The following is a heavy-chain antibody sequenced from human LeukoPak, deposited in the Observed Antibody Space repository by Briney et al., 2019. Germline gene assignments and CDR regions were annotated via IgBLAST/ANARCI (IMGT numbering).Heavy chain of an antibody. J-gene: IGHJ4*02. Sequence: GGSLRLSCAASGFTFSSYVMHWVRQAPGKGLEWVAVISYDGSNKYYADSVKGRFTISRDNSKNTLYLQMNSLRAEDTAVYYCARGSSSRPPYWGQGTLVTVSS. CDR3: ARGSSSRPPY. CDR1: GFTFSSYV. V-gene: IGHV3-30-3*01. CDR2: ISYDGSNK. D-gene: IGHD2-2*01.